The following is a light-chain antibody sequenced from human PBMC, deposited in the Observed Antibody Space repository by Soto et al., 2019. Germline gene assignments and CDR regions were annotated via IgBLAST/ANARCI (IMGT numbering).Light chain of an antibody. CDR3: AAWDDSLSGRV. J-gene: IGLJ3*02. CDR1: SSNIGSNH. Sequence: QSVLTQPPSASGTPGQRVTISCSGSSSNIGSNHVYWYQQLPGTAPKLLIYRNNQRPSGVPDRFSGSKSGTSASLAISRLRSEDEADYYCAAWDDSLSGRVFGGGTKVTVL. V-gene: IGLV1-47*01. CDR2: RNN.